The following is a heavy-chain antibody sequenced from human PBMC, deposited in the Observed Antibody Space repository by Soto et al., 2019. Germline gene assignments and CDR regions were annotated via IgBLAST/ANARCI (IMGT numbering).Heavy chain of an antibody. CDR1: GGSFSGYY. D-gene: IGHD6-19*01. Sequence: PSETLSLTCAVYGGSFSGYYWSWIRQPPGKGLEWIGEINHSGSTNYNPSLKSRVTISVDTSKNQFSLKLSSVTAADTAVYYCASRGMSQAVAGPLDYWGQGTLVTVSS. V-gene: IGHV4-34*01. CDR3: ASRGMSQAVAGPLDY. CDR2: INHSGST. J-gene: IGHJ4*02.